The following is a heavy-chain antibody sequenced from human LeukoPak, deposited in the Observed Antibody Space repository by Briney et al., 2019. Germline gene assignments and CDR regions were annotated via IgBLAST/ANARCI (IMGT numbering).Heavy chain of an antibody. D-gene: IGHD3-22*01. Sequence: SGTLSLTCTVSGGSISSSSYYWGWIRQPPGKGLEWIGSIYYSGSTYYNPSLKSRVTISVDTSQNQFSLKLSSVTAADTAVYYCARENDSSGYQVDWFDPWGQGTLVTVSS. V-gene: IGHV4-39*07. CDR3: ARENDSSGYQVDWFDP. CDR1: GGSISSSSYY. CDR2: IYYSGST. J-gene: IGHJ5*02.